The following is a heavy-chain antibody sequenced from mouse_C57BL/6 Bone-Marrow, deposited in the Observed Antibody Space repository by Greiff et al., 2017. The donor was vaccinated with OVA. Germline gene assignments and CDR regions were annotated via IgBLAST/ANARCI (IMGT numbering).Heavy chain of an antibody. Sequence: EVKLVESGAGLVQPGGSLKLSCAASGFTFSDYYMYWVRQTPEQRLEWVAYISNGGGSTYYPDTVKGRFILTRDNSKNTLYLQMSRLKSEDTAMYYCASSITTVVATDVWGTGTTVTVSS. V-gene: IGHV5-12*01. J-gene: IGHJ1*03. CDR2: ISNGGGST. D-gene: IGHD1-1*01. CDR1: GFTFSDYY. CDR3: ASSITTVVATDV.